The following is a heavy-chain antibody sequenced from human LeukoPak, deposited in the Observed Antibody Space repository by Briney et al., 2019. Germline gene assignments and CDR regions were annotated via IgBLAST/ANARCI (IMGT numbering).Heavy chain of an antibody. CDR3: ARRTYSSSSSLFDY. CDR2: ISAYNGST. J-gene: IGHJ4*02. Sequence: ASVKVSCKASGYTFTTYGISWVRHGPGQGLEWVSCISAYNGSTNYAQNLQGRFTMTTDTSTTTAYMELMSLRSDDTAFYYCARRTYSSSSSLFDYWGQGTLVTVSS. V-gene: IGHV1-18*01. D-gene: IGHD6-6*01. CDR1: GYTFTTYG.